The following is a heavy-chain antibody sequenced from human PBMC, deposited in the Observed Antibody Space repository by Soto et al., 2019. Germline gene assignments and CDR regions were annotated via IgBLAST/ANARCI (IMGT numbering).Heavy chain of an antibody. D-gene: IGHD2-2*01. CDR1: GFTFSSSW. Sequence: EVQLVESGGGLVQLGGSLRLSCAASGFTFSSSWMHWVRQAPGKGLVWVSRISSDGSSTSYADSVKGRFTISRDNAKNTLYLQMKSLRAEDTAVYSCARTYCRNTNCYFDYWGQGSPVTVSS. J-gene: IGHJ4*02. V-gene: IGHV3-74*01. CDR2: ISSDGSST. CDR3: ARTYCRNTNCYFDY.